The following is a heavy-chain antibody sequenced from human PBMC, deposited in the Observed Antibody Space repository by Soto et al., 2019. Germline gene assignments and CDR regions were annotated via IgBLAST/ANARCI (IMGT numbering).Heavy chain of an antibody. V-gene: IGHV3-30-3*01. CDR1: GFTFSSYA. J-gene: IGHJ4*02. Sequence: GGSLRLSCAASGFTFSSYAMHWVRQAPGKGLEWVAVISYDGSNKYYADSVKGRFTISRDNSKNTLYLQMNSLRAEDTAVYYCARGAKSGSYYFDYWGQGTLVTVSS. CDR2: ISYDGSNK. D-gene: IGHD3-10*01. CDR3: ARGAKSGSYYFDY.